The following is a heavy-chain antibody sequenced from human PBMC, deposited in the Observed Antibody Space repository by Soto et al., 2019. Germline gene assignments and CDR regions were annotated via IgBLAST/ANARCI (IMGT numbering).Heavy chain of an antibody. D-gene: IGHD2-21*02. CDR2: ITHSGST. CDR3: ARGPVGGGNSLPYYSYGMDV. V-gene: IGHV4-34*01. J-gene: IGHJ6*02. CDR1: GGSFNGYY. Sequence: PSETLSLTCAVYGGSFNGYYWSWIRQPPGMGREGIGEITHSGSTNYNPSLKSRVTISVDTSKNPFSLKLSSVTAAATAVYYCARGPVGGGNSLPYYSYGMDVWCQGTTVTVSS.